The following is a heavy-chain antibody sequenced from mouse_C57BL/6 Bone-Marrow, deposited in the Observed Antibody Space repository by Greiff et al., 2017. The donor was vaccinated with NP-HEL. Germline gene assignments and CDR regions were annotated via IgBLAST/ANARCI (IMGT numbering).Heavy chain of an antibody. CDR3: ARDGYYHADYYAMDY. D-gene: IGHD2-3*01. CDR1: GFNIKDYY. CDR2: IDPEDGET. J-gene: IGHJ4*01. V-gene: IGHV14-2*01. Sequence: EVMLVESGAELVKPGASVKLSCTASGFNIKDYYMHWVKQRTEQGLEWIGRIDPEDGETKYAPKFQGKATITADTSSNTAYLQLSSLTSEDTAVYYWARDGYYHADYYAMDYWGQGTSVTVSS.